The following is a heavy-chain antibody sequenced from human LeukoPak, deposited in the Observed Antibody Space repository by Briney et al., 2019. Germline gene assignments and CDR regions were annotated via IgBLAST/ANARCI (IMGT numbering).Heavy chain of an antibody. CDR2: IYPGDSGT. J-gene: IGHJ3*02. V-gene: IGHV5-51*01. CDR1: GYSFTTYW. Sequence: GESLKISCKGSGYSFTTYWIGWVRQMPGKGLECLGVIYPGDSGTRYSPSFQGQVTISVDKSITTAYLHWSSLKASDTAMYYCARGANGGAFDIWGHGTLVTVSP. CDR3: ARGANGGAFDI. D-gene: IGHD4-17*01.